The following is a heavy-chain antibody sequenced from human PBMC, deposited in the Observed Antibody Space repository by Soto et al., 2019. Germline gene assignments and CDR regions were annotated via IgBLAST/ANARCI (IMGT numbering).Heavy chain of an antibody. CDR1: GGTFSSYA. CDR2: IIPIFGTA. J-gene: IGHJ6*02. Sequence: QVQLVQSGAEVKKPGSSVKVSCKASGGTFSSYAISWVRQAPGQGLEWMGGIIPIFGTANYAQKFQGRVTITADKSTSTAYKELSSLRSEDTAVYYCARRSGYSGYDLGYGMDVWGQGTTVTVSS. D-gene: IGHD5-12*01. V-gene: IGHV1-69*06. CDR3: ARRSGYSGYDLGYGMDV.